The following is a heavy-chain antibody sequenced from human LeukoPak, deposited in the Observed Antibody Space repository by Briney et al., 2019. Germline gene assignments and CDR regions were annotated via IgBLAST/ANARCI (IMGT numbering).Heavy chain of an antibody. Sequence: ASVKVSCKASGGTFSSYAISWVRQAPGQGLEWMGRINPNSGGTNYAQKFQGRVTMTRDTSISTAYMELSRLRSDDTAVYYCARSRAVRSGYSYGRGFDPWGQGTLVTVSS. CDR1: GGTFSSYA. CDR2: INPNSGGT. D-gene: IGHD5-18*01. V-gene: IGHV1-2*06. CDR3: ARSRAVRSGYSYGRGFDP. J-gene: IGHJ5*02.